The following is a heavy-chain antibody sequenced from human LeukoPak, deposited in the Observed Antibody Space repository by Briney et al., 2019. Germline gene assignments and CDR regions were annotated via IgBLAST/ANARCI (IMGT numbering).Heavy chain of an antibody. Sequence: PGGSLRLSCAASGFTFRSYWMSWVRQAPGKGLEWVANIKQDGSEKYYVDSVKGRFTISRDNSKNTLYLQMNSLRAEDTAVYYCAKDRYRQWLVPHTPSAVDYWGQGTLVTVSS. CDR1: GFTFRSYW. V-gene: IGHV3-7*01. CDR3: AKDRYRQWLVPHTPSAVDY. J-gene: IGHJ4*02. CDR2: IKQDGSEK. D-gene: IGHD6-19*01.